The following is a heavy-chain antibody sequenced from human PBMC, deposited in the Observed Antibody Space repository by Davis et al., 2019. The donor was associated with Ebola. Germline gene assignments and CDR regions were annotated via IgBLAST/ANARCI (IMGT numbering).Heavy chain of an antibody. D-gene: IGHD1-1*01. Sequence: GESLKISCAASGFTFSSYAMNWVRQAPGKGLEWVSGINWNGGSTGYADSVKGRFTISRDNAKNSLYLQMNSLRAEDTALYHCARVDERGDFDYWGQGTLVTVSS. CDR3: ARVDERGDFDY. J-gene: IGHJ4*02. V-gene: IGHV3-20*01. CDR1: GFTFSSYA. CDR2: INWNGGST.